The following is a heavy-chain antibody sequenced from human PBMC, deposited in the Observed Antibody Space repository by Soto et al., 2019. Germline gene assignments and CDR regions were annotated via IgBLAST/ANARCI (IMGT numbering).Heavy chain of an antibody. CDR1: VYTFSSYD. Sequence: GASEKVSCKSSVYTFSSYDINWVRQATRQGLEYWGWMNPNSGYTGYVNKYQARDTITTDSSVSTANMVLLSLRSEATADSSFSRGIKYGDYSRWFEPWGPGTLVTVSS. J-gene: IGHJ5*02. D-gene: IGHD4-17*01. CDR3: SRGIKYGDYSRWFEP. V-gene: IGHV1-8*01. CDR2: MNPNSGYT.